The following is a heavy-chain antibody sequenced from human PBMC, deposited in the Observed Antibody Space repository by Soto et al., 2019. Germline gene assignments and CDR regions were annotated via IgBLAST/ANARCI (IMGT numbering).Heavy chain of an antibody. J-gene: IGHJ4*02. CDR3: ARHPYYFQEPFAS. Sequence: QLQLQESGPRLVKPSETLSLTCAVSGGSMSSSASFWAWVRQPPGKPLEWIGSVNYNGNTSYKPSLRSRVTISTDPFKNHFSPTLTSLTAADTPVFYCARHPYYFQEPFASWGQGALVTVSS. CDR2: VNYNGNT. CDR1: GGSMSSSASF. V-gene: IGHV4-39*01. D-gene: IGHD3-10*01.